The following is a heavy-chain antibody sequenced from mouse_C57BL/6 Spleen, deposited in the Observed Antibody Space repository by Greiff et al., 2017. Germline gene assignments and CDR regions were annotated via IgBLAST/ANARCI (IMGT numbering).Heavy chain of an antibody. CDR1: GYTFTSYW. CDR2: IDPSDSYT. J-gene: IGHJ2*01. V-gene: IGHV1-69*01. Sequence: VQLQQPGAELVMPGASVKLSCKASGYTFTSYWMHWVKQRPGQGLEWIGEIDPSDSYTNYNQKFKGKSTLTVDKSSSTAYMQLSSLTSEDSAVYYCARCGSSSHFDYWGQGTTLTVSS. D-gene: IGHD1-1*01. CDR3: ARCGSSSHFDY.